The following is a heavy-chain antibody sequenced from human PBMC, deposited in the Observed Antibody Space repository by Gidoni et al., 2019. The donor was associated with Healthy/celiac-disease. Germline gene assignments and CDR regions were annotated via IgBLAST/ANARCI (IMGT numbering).Heavy chain of an antibody. J-gene: IGHJ4*02. CDR2: IYHSGST. Sequence: QVQLQESGPGLVKPSETLSLTCAVSGYSISSGYYGGWIRQHPGKGREWIGSIYHSGSTYYNPSLKSRVTISVDTSKNQFSLKLSSVTAADTAVYYCARDPGGDYYGSGSYFDYWGQGTLVTVSS. CDR3: ARDPGGDYYGSGSYFDY. D-gene: IGHD3-10*01. V-gene: IGHV4-38-2*02. CDR1: GYSISSGYY.